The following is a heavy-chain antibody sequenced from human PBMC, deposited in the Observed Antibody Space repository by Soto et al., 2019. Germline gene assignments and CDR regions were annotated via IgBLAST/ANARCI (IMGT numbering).Heavy chain of an antibody. CDR2: IYSTGYA. D-gene: IGHD1-20*01. Sequence: SETLSLTCLVSGGSINNAFWNWIRHTPGKGLQWVGYIYSTGYAAYNPSLEARATISMDKSRNQVSLRMTSVTAEDTATYYCARGNNWFLGWGRGSPVTVAS. CDR3: ARGNNWFLG. V-gene: IGHV4-4*08. CDR1: GGSINNAF. J-gene: IGHJ4*02.